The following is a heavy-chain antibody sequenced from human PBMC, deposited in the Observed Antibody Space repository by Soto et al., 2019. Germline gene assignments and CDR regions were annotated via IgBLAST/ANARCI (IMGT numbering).Heavy chain of an antibody. CDR3: ARDSESGSH. D-gene: IGHD1-26*01. V-gene: IGHV4-34*01. J-gene: IGHJ4*02. CDR2: INHSGST. CDR1: GGSFSTYY. Sequence: QVQLQQWGAGLLKPSETLSLTCAVYGGSFSTYYWNWIRQPPGKGLEWIGEINHSGSTNYNPSLKGRVTISEDTAKNQVSLKLSSVTAADTAVYYCARDSESGSHWGQGTLVTVSS.